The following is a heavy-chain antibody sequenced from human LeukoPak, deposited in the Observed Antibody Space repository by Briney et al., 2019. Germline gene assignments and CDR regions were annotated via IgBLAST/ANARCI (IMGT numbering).Heavy chain of an antibody. CDR2: IYTSGST. J-gene: IGHJ6*02. D-gene: IGHD2-15*01. Sequence: SETLSLTCTVSGGSISGYYWSWIRQPAGKGLEWIGRIYTSGSTNYNPSLKSRVTMSVDTSKNQFSLRLSSVTAADTAVYYCARTLIGYCSGGSCYSNYYYYGMDVWGQGTTVTVSS. CDR3: ARTLIGYCSGGSCYSNYYYYGMDV. CDR1: GGSISGYY. V-gene: IGHV4-4*07.